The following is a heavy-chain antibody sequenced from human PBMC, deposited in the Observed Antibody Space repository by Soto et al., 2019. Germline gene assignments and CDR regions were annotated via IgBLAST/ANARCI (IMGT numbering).Heavy chain of an antibody. Sequence: ASVKVSCKASGYTFTSYYMHWVRQAPGQGLEWMGIINPSGGSTSYAQKFQGRVTMTRDTSTSTVYMELSSLRSEDTAVYYCARDLGDFWSGYYTDYWGQGTLVTVSS. V-gene: IGHV1-46*03. CDR1: GYTFTSYY. CDR3: ARDLGDFWSGYYTDY. J-gene: IGHJ4*02. D-gene: IGHD3-3*01. CDR2: INPSGGST.